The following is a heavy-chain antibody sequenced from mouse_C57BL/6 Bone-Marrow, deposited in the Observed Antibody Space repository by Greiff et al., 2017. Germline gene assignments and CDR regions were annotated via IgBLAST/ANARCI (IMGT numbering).Heavy chain of an antibody. CDR2: IDPANGNT. Sequence: VQLKESVAELVRPGASVKLSCTASGFNIKNTYMHWVKQRPEQGLEWIGRIDPANGNTKYAPKFQGKATITADTSSNTAYLQLSSLTSEDTAIYYCASSHYYGSSYYYAMDYWGQGTSVTVSS. J-gene: IGHJ4*01. CDR1: GFNIKNTY. V-gene: IGHV14-3*01. D-gene: IGHD1-1*01. CDR3: ASSHYYGSSYYYAMDY.